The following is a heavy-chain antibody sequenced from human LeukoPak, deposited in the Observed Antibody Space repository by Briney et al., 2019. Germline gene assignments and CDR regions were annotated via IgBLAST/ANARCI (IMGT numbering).Heavy chain of an antibody. CDR1: GYTFNSYY. Sequence: ASVTVSCKASGYTFNSYYMHWVRQAPGQGLEWMGIINPSGGSTSYAQKFQGRVTLTRDTSTSTVYMELSSLRSEDTAVYYYATWCWGGASWGQGTLVTVSS. J-gene: IGHJ5*02. CDR2: INPSGGST. V-gene: IGHV1-46*02. D-gene: IGHD4/OR15-4a*01. CDR3: ATWCWGGAS.